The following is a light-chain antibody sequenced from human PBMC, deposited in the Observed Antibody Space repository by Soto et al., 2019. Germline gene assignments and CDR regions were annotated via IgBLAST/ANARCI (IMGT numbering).Light chain of an antibody. CDR2: AAS. J-gene: IGKJ1*01. CDR3: QQSYSILSLT. V-gene: IGKV1-39*01. Sequence: DIQMTQSPSSLSASVGDRVTITCRASQSIDNYLNWYQQKPGKAPELLIYAASNLQSGVPSRFSGSGSGTDFTLTISSLQPEDFATYYCQQSYSILSLTFGQGTKVEIK. CDR1: QSIDNY.